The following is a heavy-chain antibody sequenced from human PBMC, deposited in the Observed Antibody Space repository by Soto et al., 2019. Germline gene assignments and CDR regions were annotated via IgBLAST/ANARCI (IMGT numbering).Heavy chain of an antibody. D-gene: IGHD5-18*01. V-gene: IGHV1-69*18. Sequence: QVQLVQSGTEVKKPGASVKVSCKASGGTFSRSGFHWVRQAPGQGLEWMGMIVPSVDTTNYAQKFQARVTISADQFTSTLYMEVRSLRSEDTAVYYCARCPQPTDTADPYAVDVWGQGTRVLVSS. CDR2: IVPSVDTT. CDR3: ARCPQPTDTADPYAVDV. CDR1: GGTFSRSG. J-gene: IGHJ6*02.